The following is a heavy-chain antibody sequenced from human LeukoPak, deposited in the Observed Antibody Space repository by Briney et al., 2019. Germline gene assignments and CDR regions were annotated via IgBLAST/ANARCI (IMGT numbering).Heavy chain of an antibody. CDR1: GFTFSSYA. Sequence: GGSLRRSCAASGFTFSSYAMGWVRQARGEGMEWVSAISGSGGSTYYADSVKGRFTISTDNSKNTLYLQRNSPRAEDTAVYYCARAWLQLKYYFDYRGQGTLVTVSS. D-gene: IGHD5-24*01. CDR2: ISGSGGST. CDR3: ARAWLQLKYYFDY. J-gene: IGHJ4*02. V-gene: IGHV3-23*01.